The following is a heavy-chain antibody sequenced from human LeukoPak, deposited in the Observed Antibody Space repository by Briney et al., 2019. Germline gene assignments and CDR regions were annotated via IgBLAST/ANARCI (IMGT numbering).Heavy chain of an antibody. J-gene: IGHJ5*02. V-gene: IGHV3-21*01. D-gene: IGHD3-9*01. CDR1: GFTFSSYS. Sequence: GGSLRLSCAASGFTFSSYSMNWVRQAPGKGLEWVSSISSSSSYIYYADSVQGRFTISRDNAKNSLYLQMNSLRAEDTAVYYCAREFLENYDILTGYYLSWGQGTLVTVSS. CDR2: ISSSSSYI. CDR3: AREFLENYDILTGYYLS.